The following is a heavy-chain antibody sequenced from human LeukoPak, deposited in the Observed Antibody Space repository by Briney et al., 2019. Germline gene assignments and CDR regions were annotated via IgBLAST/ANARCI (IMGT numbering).Heavy chain of an antibody. CDR3: ARGGETFDY. J-gene: IGHJ4*02. Sequence: PGGSLRLSCAASGFTFSNYWMSWVRQAPGKGLEWVANIKQDGSEKYYIDSVKGRFTISRDNAKNSLYLQMNSLRAEDTAVYYCARGGETFDYWGQGTLVTVSS. V-gene: IGHV3-7*01. CDR1: GFTFSNYW. D-gene: IGHD3-10*01. CDR2: IKQDGSEK.